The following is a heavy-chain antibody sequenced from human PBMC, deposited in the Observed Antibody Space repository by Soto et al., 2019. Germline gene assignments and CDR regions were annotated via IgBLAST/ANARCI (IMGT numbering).Heavy chain of an antibody. Sequence: SETLSLTGTVSGGSISSSSYYWGWIRQPPGKGLEWIGYIFYSGSTYYNPSLKSRVTISVDTSKNQFSLKLSSVTAADTAVYYCARVGGFGATTIDYWGQGTLVTVSS. CDR3: ARVGGFGATTIDY. D-gene: IGHD3-10*01. CDR1: GGSISSSSYY. V-gene: IGHV4-30-4*08. CDR2: IFYSGST. J-gene: IGHJ4*02.